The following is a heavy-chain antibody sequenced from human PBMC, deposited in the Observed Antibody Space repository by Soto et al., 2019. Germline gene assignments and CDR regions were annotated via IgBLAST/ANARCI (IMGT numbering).Heavy chain of an antibody. J-gene: IGHJ4*02. Sequence: VQLVQSGGDVRKPGASVTVSCRASGYTFTKYGISWVRQAPGQGLEWMGWISADNDNTNYAQNLQGRVTMTTDTSTSTAYMQLRSLRSDDTAVYFCARGTSGYDYGLFDFWGQGTLVTVSS. CDR3: ARGTSGYDYGLFDF. D-gene: IGHD5-12*01. CDR1: GYTFTKYG. V-gene: IGHV1-18*01. CDR2: ISADNDNT.